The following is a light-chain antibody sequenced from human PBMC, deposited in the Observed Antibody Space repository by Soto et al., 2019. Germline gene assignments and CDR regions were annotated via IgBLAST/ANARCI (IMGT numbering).Light chain of an antibody. V-gene: IGKV1-9*01. CDR3: QQHNCYVALT. J-gene: IGKJ4*01. CDR1: QGISTY. Sequence: DIQLTQSPSFLYASVGDRVTITCRASQGISTYLAWYQQRPGKAPKLLIYDASTLQSGVPSRFSGSRSGTEFTLTISSLQPEDLAAYYCQQHNCYVALTFGGGTKVEI. CDR2: DAS.